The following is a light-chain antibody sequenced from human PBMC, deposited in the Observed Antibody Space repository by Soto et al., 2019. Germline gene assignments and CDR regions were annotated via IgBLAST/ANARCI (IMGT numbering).Light chain of an antibody. J-gene: IGKJ1*01. CDR3: QTDNGALRT. V-gene: IGKV1-27*01. CDR2: AAS. CDR1: QDISNY. Sequence: DIQMTQSPSTLSASVGDRVTITSRASQDISNYLAWYQQKPGKVPWLLIYAASILQSGFPSRFSGGGSGTDFTLTIIILQHEDVATYYCQTDNGALRTFGHGTTVEIK.